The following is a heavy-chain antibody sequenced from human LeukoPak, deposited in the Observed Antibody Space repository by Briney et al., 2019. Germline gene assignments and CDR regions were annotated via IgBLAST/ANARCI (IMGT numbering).Heavy chain of an antibody. CDR2: INPNNGGT. J-gene: IGHJ6*02. CDR1: GYTFATYG. V-gene: IGHV1-2*02. D-gene: IGHD3-16*01. Sequence: ASVKVSCKASGYTFATYGITWVRQAPGQGLEWMGWINPNNGGTHYLQKFQGRVTMTRGTSISTAYMELSSLRSDDTAVYYCARAAITFGAYYYYYGMDVWGQGTTVTVSS. CDR3: ARAAITFGAYYYYYGMDV.